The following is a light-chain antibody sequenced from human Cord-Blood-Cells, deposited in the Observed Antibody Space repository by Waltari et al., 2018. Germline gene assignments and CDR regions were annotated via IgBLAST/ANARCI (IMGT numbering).Light chain of an antibody. CDR2: DVS. V-gene: IGLV2-14*01. CDR3: SSYTSSSTYV. Sequence: QSALTQPASVSGSPGPLITISCTGTSSDVGGYNYVSWDQQHPGRAPKLMIYDVSKRPSGVSNRFSGSKSGDTAARTSSGLQADDEAHYYCSSYTSSSTYVFGTGTKVTVL. J-gene: IGLJ1*01. CDR1: SSDVGGYNY.